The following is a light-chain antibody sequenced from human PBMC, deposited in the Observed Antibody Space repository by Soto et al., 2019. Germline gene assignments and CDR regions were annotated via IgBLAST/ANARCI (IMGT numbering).Light chain of an antibody. Sequence: ESVLTQSPGTLSLSPGERATLSCRASQSISSSYLAWYQQKPGQAPRLLIYSASSRATGIPDRFSGSGSGTDFALTISRLEPEDFAVYYCQQYGSSALTFGGGTKVEIK. CDR3: QQYGSSALT. CDR1: QSISSSY. CDR2: SAS. J-gene: IGKJ4*01. V-gene: IGKV3-20*01.